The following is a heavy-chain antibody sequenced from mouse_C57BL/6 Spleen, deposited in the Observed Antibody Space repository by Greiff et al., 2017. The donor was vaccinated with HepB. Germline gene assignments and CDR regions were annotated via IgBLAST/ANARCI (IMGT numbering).Heavy chain of an antibody. D-gene: IGHD1-1*01. J-gene: IGHJ3*01. V-gene: IGHV2-2*01. CDR1: GFSLTSYG. Sequence: VQLQQSGPGLVQPSQSLSITCTVSGFSLTSYGVHWVRQSPGKGLEWLGVIWSGGSTDYNAAFISRLSISKDNSKSQVFFKMNRLQADDTAIYYCATSYYGSSFAYWGQGTLVTVSA. CDR3: ATSYYGSSFAY. CDR2: IWSGGST.